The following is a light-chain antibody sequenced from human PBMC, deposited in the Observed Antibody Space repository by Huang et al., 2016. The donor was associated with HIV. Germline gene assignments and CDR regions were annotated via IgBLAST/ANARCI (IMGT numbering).Light chain of an antibody. V-gene: IGKV3-11*01. CDR2: DAS. CDR1: QSVSSS. CDR3: QQRSNWPPLT. J-gene: IGKJ4*01. Sequence: EIVLTQAPATLSLSPGDRATLSCRASQSVSSSLAWFQQKPGQAPRLLIYDASNRAAGIPARVSGSGSGTDFTLTISSLEPEDFAVYYCQQRSNWPPLTFGGGTKVEIK.